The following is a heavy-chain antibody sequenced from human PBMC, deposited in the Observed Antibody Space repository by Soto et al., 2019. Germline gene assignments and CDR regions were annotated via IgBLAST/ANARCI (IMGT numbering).Heavy chain of an antibody. CDR2: INAGNGNT. CDR3: ARQQAMDY. Sequence: ASVKVSCKASGYTFTSYAMHWVRQAPGQRLEWMGWINAGNGNTKYSQKFQGRVTMTRNTSITTAYMELNSLKSEDTAVYYCARQQAMDYWGQGTLVTVSS. V-gene: IGHV1-3*01. J-gene: IGHJ4*02. CDR1: GYTFTSYA.